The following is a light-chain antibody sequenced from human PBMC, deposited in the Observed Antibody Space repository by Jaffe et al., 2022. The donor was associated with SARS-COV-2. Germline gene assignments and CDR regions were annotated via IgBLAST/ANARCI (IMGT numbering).Light chain of an antibody. J-gene: IGKJ2*01. V-gene: IGKV3-20*01. CDR1: QSVGASY. Sequence: EIVLTQSPGTLSLSPGERAALSCRASQSVGASYLAWFQQKPGQAPRLLIYGASTRATGIPDRFTGSGSGTDFTLTISRLEPEDFAVYYCQQYSNSPRTFGQGTKLEIK. CDR3: QQYSNSPRT. CDR2: GAS.